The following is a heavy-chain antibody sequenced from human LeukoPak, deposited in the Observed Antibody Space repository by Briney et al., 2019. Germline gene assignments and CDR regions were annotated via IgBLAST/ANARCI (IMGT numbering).Heavy chain of an antibody. CDR2: ISAYNGNT. Sequence: WASVKVSCKASGYTFTSYGISWVRQAPGQGLEWMGWISAYNGNTNYAQKLQGRVTMTTDTSTSTAYMELRSLRSDDTAVYYCARTLNYYDSSGSPNDYWGQGTLVTVSS. D-gene: IGHD3-22*01. CDR1: GYTFTSYG. CDR3: ARTLNYYDSSGSPNDY. J-gene: IGHJ4*02. V-gene: IGHV1-18*01.